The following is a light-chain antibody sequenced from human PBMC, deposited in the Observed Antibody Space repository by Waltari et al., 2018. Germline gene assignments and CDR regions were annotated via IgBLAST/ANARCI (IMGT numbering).Light chain of an antibody. CDR3: QQRSNRPRT. J-gene: IGKJ1*01. Sequence: EIVLTRSPATLSLPLGERDTLSCRASQSVSSYLAWYQQKPGQAPRLLIYAASSRATGIPARFSGSGSGTDFTLTISSLEPEDFAVYYCQQRSNRPRTFGQGTKVEIK. V-gene: IGKV3-11*01. CDR1: QSVSSY. CDR2: AAS.